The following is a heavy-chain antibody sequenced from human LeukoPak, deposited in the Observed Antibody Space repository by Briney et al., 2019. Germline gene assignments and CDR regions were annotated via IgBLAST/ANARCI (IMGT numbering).Heavy chain of an antibody. V-gene: IGHV1-69*01. D-gene: IGHD6-13*01. J-gene: IGHJ6*03. CDR3: ARELQYGYSSSGYCYMDV. Sequence: GASVKVSCKASGGTFSSYAISWVRQAPGQGLEWMGGIIPIFGTANYAQKFQGRVTITADESTSTAYMELSSLRSEDTAVYYYARELQYGYSSSGYCYMDVWGKGTTVTVSS. CDR2: IIPIFGTA. CDR1: GGTFSSYA.